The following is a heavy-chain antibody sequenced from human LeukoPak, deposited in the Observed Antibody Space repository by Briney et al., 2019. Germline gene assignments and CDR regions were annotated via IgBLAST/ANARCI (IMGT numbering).Heavy chain of an antibody. D-gene: IGHD2-15*01. CDR3: TRQHIVVVVAQLSHDAFDI. CDR2: IRSKANSYAT. J-gene: IGHJ3*02. CDR1: GFTFSGSA. Sequence: GGSLRLSCAASGFTFSGSAMRWVRQASGKGLEWVGRIRSKANSYATAYAASVKGRFTISRDDSKNTAYLQMNSLKTEDTAVYYCTRQHIVVVVAQLSHDAFDIWGQGTMVTVSS. V-gene: IGHV3-73*01.